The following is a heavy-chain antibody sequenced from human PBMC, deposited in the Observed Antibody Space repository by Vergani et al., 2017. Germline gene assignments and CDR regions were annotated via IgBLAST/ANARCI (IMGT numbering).Heavy chain of an antibody. CDR2: LFTTGST. V-gene: IGHV4-61*02. CDR3: ATYTVVTPGWYFDY. CDR1: GDSLSSRRYY. D-gene: IGHD4-23*01. J-gene: IGHJ4*02. Sequence: QVQLQESCPGLVKPSQTLSLPRTVSGDSLSSRRYYRSWIRQPAGKGLEWIGRLFTTGSTNYNPSLKSRVTIAVDTSKNQFSLKLSSVTAADPAVYYCATYTVVTPGWYFDYWGQGTLVTVSS.